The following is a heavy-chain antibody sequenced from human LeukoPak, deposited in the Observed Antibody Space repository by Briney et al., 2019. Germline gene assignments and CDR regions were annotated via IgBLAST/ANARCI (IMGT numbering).Heavy chain of an antibody. Sequence: GGSLRLSCAASGFTFSSYAMSWVRQAPGKGLEWVSAISGSGGSTYYADSMKGWFTISRDNSKNTLYLQMNSLRAEDTAVYYCALRRSVAEVDYWGQGTLVTVSS. CDR1: GFTFSSYA. CDR3: ALRRSVAEVDY. J-gene: IGHJ4*02. D-gene: IGHD6-6*01. CDR2: ISGSGGST. V-gene: IGHV3-23*01.